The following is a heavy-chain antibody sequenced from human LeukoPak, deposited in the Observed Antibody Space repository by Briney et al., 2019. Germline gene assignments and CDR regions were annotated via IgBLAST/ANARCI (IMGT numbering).Heavy chain of an antibody. Sequence: SETLSLTCAVYGGSFSGYYWNWIRQPPGKGLEWIGEINHSGSTNYNPSLKSRVTISVDTSKNQFSLKLSSVTAADTAVYYCARGGLDSSGYYEFDYWGQGTLVTVSS. D-gene: IGHD3-22*01. CDR3: ARGGLDSSGYYEFDY. CDR2: INHSGST. CDR1: GGSFSGYY. J-gene: IGHJ4*02. V-gene: IGHV4-34*01.